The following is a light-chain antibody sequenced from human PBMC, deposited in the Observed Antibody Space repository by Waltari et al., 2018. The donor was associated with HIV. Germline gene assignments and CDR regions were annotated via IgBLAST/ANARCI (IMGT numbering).Light chain of an antibody. CDR2: GAS. Sequence: EIVLTQSPGTLSLSPGERATLSCRASQSVSSSYLAWYQQKPGQAPRLLIYGASSRATGIPDRFSGSGSGTDFTLTISRLEPEDFAVYYCQQYGSSHPRITFGPGTKVDIK. CDR3: QQYGSSHPRIT. CDR1: QSVSSSY. J-gene: IGKJ3*01. V-gene: IGKV3-20*01.